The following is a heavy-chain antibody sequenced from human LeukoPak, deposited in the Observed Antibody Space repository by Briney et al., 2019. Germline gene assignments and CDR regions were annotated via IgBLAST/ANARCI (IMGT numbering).Heavy chain of an antibody. CDR2: IGGTGGNI. CDR1: GLSFSNYA. Sequence: GGSLRLSCAASGLSFSNYAMYWVRQAPGKGLEWVSAIGGTGGNIFYTDSVKGRFTISRDNSKNTLYLQMNSLRAEDTAVYYCARDVVEYCSGGSCTRYAYWGQGSLVTVSS. V-gene: IGHV3-23*01. CDR3: ARDVVEYCSGGSCTRYAY. J-gene: IGHJ4*02. D-gene: IGHD2-15*01.